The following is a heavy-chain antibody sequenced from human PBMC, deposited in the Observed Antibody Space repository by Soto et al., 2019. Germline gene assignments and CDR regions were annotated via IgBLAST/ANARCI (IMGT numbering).Heavy chain of an antibody. CDR2: ISYDGSNK. Sequence: GGSLRLSCAASGFTFRSYGMHWVRQAPGKGLEWVAVISYDGSNKYYADSVKGRFTISRDNSKNTLFLQMSSLRTEDTAVYYCAKDFQLRPADTLVYYYGMDVWGQGTTVTVSS. D-gene: IGHD2-2*01. J-gene: IGHJ6*02. V-gene: IGHV3-30*18. CDR3: AKDFQLRPADTLVYYYGMDV. CDR1: GFTFRSYG.